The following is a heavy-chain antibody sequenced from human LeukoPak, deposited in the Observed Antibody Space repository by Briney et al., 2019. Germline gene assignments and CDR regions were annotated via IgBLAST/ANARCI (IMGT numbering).Heavy chain of an antibody. CDR2: IIPIFGTA. D-gene: IGHD7-27*01. Sequence: SVKVSCKASGGTFSSYAISWVRQAPGQGLEWMGGIIPIFGTANYAQKFQGRVTITADESTSTAYMELSSLRSEDTAVYYCVGGAPNWGFDYWGQGTLVTVSS. J-gene: IGHJ4*02. CDR1: GGTFSSYA. CDR3: VGGAPNWGFDY. V-gene: IGHV1-69*01.